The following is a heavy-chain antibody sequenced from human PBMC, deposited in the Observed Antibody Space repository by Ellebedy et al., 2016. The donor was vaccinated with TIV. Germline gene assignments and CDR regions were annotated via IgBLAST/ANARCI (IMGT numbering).Heavy chain of an antibody. Sequence: AASVKVSCKASGYTFTGYYIHWVRHSPGRGLEWVGWINPNIDDTDYAQKFQGRVTMTWDTSISTAYMELRRLRSDDTAVYYCARGMGPTTLYDYYSMDVWGQGTTVAVSS. CDR3: ARGMGPTTLYDYYSMDV. CDR2: INPNIDDT. V-gene: IGHV1-2*02. J-gene: IGHJ6*02. D-gene: IGHD1-26*01. CDR1: GYTFTGYY.